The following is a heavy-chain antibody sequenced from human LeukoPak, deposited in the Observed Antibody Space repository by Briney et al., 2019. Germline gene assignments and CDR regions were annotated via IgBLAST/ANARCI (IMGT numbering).Heavy chain of an antibody. CDR3: AKATYSSGWYGIDY. Sequence: GGSLRLSCAASGFTFSSYGIHWVRQAPGKGLEWVAVISYDGSNKYYADSVKGRFTISRDNSKNTLYLQMNSLRAEDTAVYYCAKATYSSGWYGIDYWGQGTLVTVSS. CDR2: ISYDGSNK. D-gene: IGHD6-19*01. V-gene: IGHV3-30*18. CDR1: GFTFSSYG. J-gene: IGHJ4*02.